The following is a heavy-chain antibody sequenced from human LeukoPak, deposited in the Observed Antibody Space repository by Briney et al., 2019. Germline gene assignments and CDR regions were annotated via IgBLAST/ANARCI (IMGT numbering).Heavy chain of an antibody. CDR2: INHSGST. J-gene: IGHJ4*02. CDR1: GGSFSGYY. CDR3: ARVGRGYRPGVWY. V-gene: IGHV4-34*01. Sequence: PSETLSLTCAVYGGSFSGYYWSWIRQPPGKGLEWTGEINHSGSTNYNPSLKSRVTISVDTSKNQFSLKLSSVTAADTAVYYCARVGRGYRPGVWYWGQGTLVTVSS. D-gene: IGHD3-3*01.